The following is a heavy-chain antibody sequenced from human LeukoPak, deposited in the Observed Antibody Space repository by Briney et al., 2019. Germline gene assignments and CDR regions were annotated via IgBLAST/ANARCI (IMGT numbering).Heavy chain of an antibody. D-gene: IGHD6-13*01. CDR3: TTTSDNSSWYWGYAEYFQH. J-gene: IGHJ1*01. CDR2: IKSKTDGGTT. CDR1: GFTFSNAW. Sequence: GGSLRLSCAASGFTFSNAWMSWVRQAPGKGLEWVGRIKSKTDGGTTDYAAPVKGRFTISRDDSKNTLYLQMNSLKTEDTAVYYCTTTSDNSSWYWGYAEYFQHWGQGTLVTVSS. V-gene: IGHV3-15*01.